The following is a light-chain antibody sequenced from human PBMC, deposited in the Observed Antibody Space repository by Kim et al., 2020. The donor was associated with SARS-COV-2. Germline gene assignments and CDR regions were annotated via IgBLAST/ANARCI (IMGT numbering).Light chain of an antibody. V-gene: IGLV2-14*04. CDR3: SSYTSSSTYV. CDR1: SSYVGGYND. Sequence: GQSITSYCTGTSSYVGGYNDVSWYQQHPGKAPKLMIYDVSKRPSGVSNRFSGSKSGNTASLTISGLQAEDEADYYCSSYTSSSTYVFGTGTKVTVL. CDR2: DVS. J-gene: IGLJ1*01.